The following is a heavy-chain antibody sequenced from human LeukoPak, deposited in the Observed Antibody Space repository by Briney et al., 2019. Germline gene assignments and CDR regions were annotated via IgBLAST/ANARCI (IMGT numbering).Heavy chain of an antibody. V-gene: IGHV3-7*05. CDR3: ARKGGSLVRGVIMDAFDM. J-gene: IGHJ3*02. CDR1: GFTFSRYW. D-gene: IGHD3-10*01. CDR2: IKQDGSEK. Sequence: GGSLRLSCADSGFTFSRYWMSWVRQAPGKGLEWVANIKQDGSEKYYVDSVKGRFTISRDNAENLQYLQMNSLRAEDTAVYYCARKGGSLVRGVIMDAFDMWGQGTMVTVSS.